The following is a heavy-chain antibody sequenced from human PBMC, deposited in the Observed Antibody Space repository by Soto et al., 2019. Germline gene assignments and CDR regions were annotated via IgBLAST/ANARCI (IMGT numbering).Heavy chain of an antibody. D-gene: IGHD3-22*01. J-gene: IGHJ3*02. CDR2: INRSGST. Sequence: SETLSLTCAVYGGSFSGYYWSWIRQPPGKGLEWIGEINRSGSTNYNPSLKSRVTISVDTSKNQFSLKLSSVTAADTAVYYCARVFYYHDSTLSPAFDIWGHGTMVTVSS. CDR3: ARVFYYHDSTLSPAFDI. CDR1: GGSFSGYY. V-gene: IGHV4-34*01.